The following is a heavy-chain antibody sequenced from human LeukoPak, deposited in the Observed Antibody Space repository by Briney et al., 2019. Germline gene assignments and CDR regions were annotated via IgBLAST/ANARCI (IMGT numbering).Heavy chain of an antibody. Sequence: SQTLSLTCAISGDSVSSNSVTWNWIRQSTSRGLEWLGRIYYGSTWYNDYAVSVRGRITVNPDTSKNQFSLHLNSVTPEDTAVYYCARRLTQYDCFDPWGQGILVTVSS. CDR3: ARRLTQYDCFDP. D-gene: IGHD2-2*01. J-gene: IGHJ5*02. V-gene: IGHV6-1*01. CDR2: IYYGSTWYN. CDR1: GDSVSSNSVT.